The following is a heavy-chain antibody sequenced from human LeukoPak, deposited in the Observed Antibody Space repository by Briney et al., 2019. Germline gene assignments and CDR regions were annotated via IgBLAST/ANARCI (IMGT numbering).Heavy chain of an antibody. CDR3: AKSSRPLRYFDWLLLS. CDR1: GFTFSSYG. D-gene: IGHD3-9*01. V-gene: IGHV3-30*18. Sequence: GGSLRLSCAASGFTFSSYGMHWVRQAPGKGLEWVAVISYDGSNKYYADSVKGRFTISRDNSKNTLYLQMNSLRAEVTAVYYCAKSSRPLRYFDWLLLSWGQGTLVTVSS. CDR2: ISYDGSNK. J-gene: IGHJ4*02.